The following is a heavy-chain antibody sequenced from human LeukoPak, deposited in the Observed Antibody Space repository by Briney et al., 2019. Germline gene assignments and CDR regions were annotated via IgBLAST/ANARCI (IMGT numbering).Heavy chain of an antibody. J-gene: IGHJ4*02. CDR3: ARRGIQLWPHDDY. D-gene: IGHD5-18*01. Sequence: GGSLRLSCTVSGFTFSGYEMNWVRQAPGKGLEWVSYISSSGSTIFYADSVKGRFTISRDNAKNSMYLQMNSLRAEDTAVYYCARRGIQLWPHDDYWGQGTLVTVSS. CDR1: GFTFSGYE. CDR2: ISSSGSTI. V-gene: IGHV3-48*03.